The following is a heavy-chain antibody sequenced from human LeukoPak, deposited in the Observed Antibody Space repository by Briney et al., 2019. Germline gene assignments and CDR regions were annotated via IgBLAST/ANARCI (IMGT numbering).Heavy chain of an antibody. CDR2: INPSGGST. CDR1: GYTFTSYY. J-gene: IGHJ4*02. D-gene: IGHD2-15*01. V-gene: IGHV1-46*01. Sequence: VASVKVSCKASGYTFTSYYMHWVRQAPGQGLEWMGIINPSGGSTSYAQKFQGRVTMTGDMSTSTVYMELSSLRSEDTAVYYCARAEFLYCSGGSCYPRYYFDYWGQGTLVTVSS. CDR3: ARAEFLYCSGGSCYPRYYFDY.